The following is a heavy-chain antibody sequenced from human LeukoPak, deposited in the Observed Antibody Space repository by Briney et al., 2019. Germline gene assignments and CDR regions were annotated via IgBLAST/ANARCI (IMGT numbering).Heavy chain of an antibody. CDR1: GGSFSGYY. CDR3: AGLYSGSYDNTEYYFDF. CDR2: INHSGST. Sequence: SETLSLTCAVHGGSFSGYYWSWIRQPPGKGLEWIGEINHSGSTNYNPSLKSRVTISVDTSKNQFSLKLSSVTAADTAVYYCAGLYSGSYDNTEYYFDFWGQGTLVTVSS. D-gene: IGHD1-26*01. V-gene: IGHV4-34*01. J-gene: IGHJ4*02.